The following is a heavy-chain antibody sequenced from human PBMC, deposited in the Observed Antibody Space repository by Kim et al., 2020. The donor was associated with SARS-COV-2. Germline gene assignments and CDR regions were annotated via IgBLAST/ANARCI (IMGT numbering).Heavy chain of an antibody. V-gene: IGHV3-23*01. Sequence: ADSVKGRFTISRDNSKNTLYLQMNSLRAEDTAVYYCAKEPFEWELEGDYWGQGTLVTVSS. CDR3: AKEPFEWELEGDY. D-gene: IGHD1-26*01. J-gene: IGHJ4*02.